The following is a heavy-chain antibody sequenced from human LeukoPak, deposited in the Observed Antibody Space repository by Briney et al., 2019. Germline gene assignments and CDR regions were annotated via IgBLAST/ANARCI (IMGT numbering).Heavy chain of an antibody. J-gene: IGHJ4*02. CDR2: ISGSGGST. CDR3: FAETLWWELLNNFDY. V-gene: IGHV3-23*01. Sequence: PGGSLGLSCAASGFTFSSYAISWVRQAPGKGLEWVSAISGSGGSTYYADSVKGRFTISRDNSKNTLYLQMNSLRAEDTAVYYCFAETLWWELLNNFDYWGLGTLVTVSS. CDR1: GFTFSSYA. D-gene: IGHD1-26*01.